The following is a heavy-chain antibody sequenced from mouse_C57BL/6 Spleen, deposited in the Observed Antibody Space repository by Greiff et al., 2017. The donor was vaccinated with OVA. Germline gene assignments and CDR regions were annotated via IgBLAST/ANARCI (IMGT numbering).Heavy chain of an antibody. D-gene: IGHD1-1*01. CDR3: ARDPLITTVVAYYFDY. CDR1: GFTFSSYA. CDR2: ISDGGSYT. V-gene: IGHV5-4*01. Sequence: EVQLQESGGGLVKPGGSLKLSCAASGFTFSSYAMSWVRQTPEKRLEWVATISDGGSYTYYPDNVKGRFTISRDNAKNNLYLQMSHLKSEDTAMYYCARDPLITTVVAYYFDYWGQGTTLTVSS. J-gene: IGHJ2*01.